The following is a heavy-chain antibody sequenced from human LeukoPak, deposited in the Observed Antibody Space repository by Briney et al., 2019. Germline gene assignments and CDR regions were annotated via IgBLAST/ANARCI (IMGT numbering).Heavy chain of an antibody. CDR2: ISGSGGSA. CDR3: AKGLFEGYYYYGMDV. Sequence: GSLRLSCAASGFTFSSYAMSWVRQAPGKGLEWVSAISGSGGSAYYADSVKGRFTISRDNSKNTLYLQMNSLRAGDTAVYYCAKGLFEGYYYYGMDVWGQGTTVTVSS. V-gene: IGHV3-23*01. D-gene: IGHD3-3*01. J-gene: IGHJ6*01. CDR1: GFTFSSYA.